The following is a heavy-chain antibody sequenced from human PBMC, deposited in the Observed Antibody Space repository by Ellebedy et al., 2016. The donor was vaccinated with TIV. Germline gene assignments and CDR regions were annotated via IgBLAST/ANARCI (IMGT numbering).Heavy chain of an antibody. CDR1: GFTFNSYA. Sequence: GESLKISCAASGFTFNSYAMHWVRQAPGKGLEWVAVISYDGNSKYYADSVKGRFTISRDNSMTTLYLERNSLRAEDTAVYYCARLAGGTCQCAFDIWGQGTMVTVSS. V-gene: IGHV3-30-3*01. J-gene: IGHJ3*02. CDR3: ARLAGGTCQCAFDI. D-gene: IGHD2-15*01. CDR2: ISYDGNSK.